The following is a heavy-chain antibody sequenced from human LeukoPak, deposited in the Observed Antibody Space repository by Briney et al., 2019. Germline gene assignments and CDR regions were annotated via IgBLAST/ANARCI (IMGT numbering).Heavy chain of an antibody. D-gene: IGHD1-26*01. J-gene: IGHJ5*02. CDR2: IYYSGST. CDR1: GVSISGYY. V-gene: IGHV4-59*01. CDR3: ARVAGGSYDWGFDP. Sequence: SETLSLTCTVSGVSISGYYWTWIRQPPGKGLEWIGYIYYSGSTNYNPSLKSRVTISVDTSKNQFSLKLSSVTAADTAVYYCARVAGGSYDWGFDPWGQGTLVTVSS.